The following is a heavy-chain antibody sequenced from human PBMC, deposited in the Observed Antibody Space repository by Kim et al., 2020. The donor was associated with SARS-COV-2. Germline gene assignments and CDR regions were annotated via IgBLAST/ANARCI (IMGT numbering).Heavy chain of an antibody. CDR2: IYYSGST. CDR1: GGSISSYY. D-gene: IGHD6-25*01. J-gene: IGHJ6*01. CDR3: ARGAGAAGYSSYYFCREV. V-gene: IGHV4-59*01. Sequence: SETLSLTCTVSGGSISSYYWSWIRQPPGKGLEWIGFIYYSGSTNYNPSLKSRVTISFDTSKNQFSLILISGIGADTAVHYCARGAGAAGYSSYYFCREV.